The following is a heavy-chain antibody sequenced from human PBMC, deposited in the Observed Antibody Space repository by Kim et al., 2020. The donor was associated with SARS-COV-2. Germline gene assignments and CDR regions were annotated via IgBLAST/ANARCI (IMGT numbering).Heavy chain of an antibody. D-gene: IGHD1-26*01. V-gene: IGHV4-59*08. Sequence: YHPSLKSRVTISVDTSKNQFSLKLSSVTAADTAVYYCARLGLGAAEYFQHWGQGTLVTVSS. CDR3: ARLGLGAAEYFQH. J-gene: IGHJ1*01.